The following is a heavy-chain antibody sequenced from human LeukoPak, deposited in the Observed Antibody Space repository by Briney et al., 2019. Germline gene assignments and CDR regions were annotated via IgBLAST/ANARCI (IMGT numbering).Heavy chain of an antibody. V-gene: IGHV4-34*01. CDR2: INHSGRT. Sequence: PSETLSLTCAGYGGSLSGYFWSWIRQPPGKGLEWIGEINHSGRTNYNPSLKSRITISVDTSKNQFSLKLSSVTAADTAVYYCARATGIKVPPAYWGQGILVTVSS. J-gene: IGHJ4*02. CDR1: GGSLSGYF. D-gene: IGHD1-1*01. CDR3: ARATGIKVPPAY.